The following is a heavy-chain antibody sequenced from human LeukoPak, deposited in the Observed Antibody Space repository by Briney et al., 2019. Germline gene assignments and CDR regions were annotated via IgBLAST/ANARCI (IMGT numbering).Heavy chain of an antibody. D-gene: IGHD4-17*01. J-gene: IGHJ4*02. CDR2: ISGSGGSA. CDR1: GFTFSSYA. Sequence: GGSLGLSCAASGFTFSSYAMSWVRQAPGKGLEWVSAISGSGGSAYYADSVKGRFTISRDNSKNTLYLQMNSLRAEGTAVYYCASSRVPRPTVTPDWYFDYWGQGTLVTVSS. V-gene: IGHV3-23*01. CDR3: ASSRVPRPTVTPDWYFDY.